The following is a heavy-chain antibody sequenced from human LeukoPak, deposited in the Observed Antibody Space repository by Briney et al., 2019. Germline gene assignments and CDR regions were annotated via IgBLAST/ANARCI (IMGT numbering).Heavy chain of an antibody. Sequence: SETLSLTCAVYGGSFSGYYWSWIRQPPGEGLEWIGEINQSGSTNYNPSLKSRVTMSLDTSKNHFSLNLRSVTAADTAVYFCATDDYDSAVYSYWGQGTLVTVSS. J-gene: IGHJ4*02. V-gene: IGHV4-34*01. CDR1: GGSFSGYY. CDR2: INQSGST. CDR3: ATDDYDSAVYSY. D-gene: IGHD3-22*01.